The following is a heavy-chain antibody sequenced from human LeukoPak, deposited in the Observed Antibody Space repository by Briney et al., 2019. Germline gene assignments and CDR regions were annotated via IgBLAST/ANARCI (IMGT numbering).Heavy chain of an antibody. D-gene: IGHD2-21*01. CDR1: GGSISSGDYY. Sequence: PSETLSLTCTVSGGSISSGDYYWSWIRQPPGKGLEWIGYIYYSGSTYYNPSLKSRVTISVDTSKNQFSLKLSSVTAADTAVYYCAGVGEYCGGDCYDFDYWGQGTLVTVSS. V-gene: IGHV4-30-4*08. J-gene: IGHJ4*02. CDR3: AGVGEYCGGDCYDFDY. CDR2: IYYSGST.